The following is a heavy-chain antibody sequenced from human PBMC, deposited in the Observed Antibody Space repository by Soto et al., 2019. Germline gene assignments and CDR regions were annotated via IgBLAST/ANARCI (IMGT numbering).Heavy chain of an antibody. CDR3: ATSTGWYYFGS. D-gene: IGHD6-19*01. CDR2: IYPGDSDA. CDR1: GYSFPTAW. V-gene: IGHV5-51*01. J-gene: IGHJ4*02. Sequence: PGESLKISCKGSGYSFPTAWIGWVRQMPGKGLEWMAIIYPGDSDARYSPSFQGQVTISADKYISTAYLQWNSLKASDTAMYYCATSTGWYYFGSWGQGTQVTVSS.